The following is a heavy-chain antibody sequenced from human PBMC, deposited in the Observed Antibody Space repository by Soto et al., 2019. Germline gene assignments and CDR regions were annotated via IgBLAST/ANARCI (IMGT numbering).Heavy chain of an antibody. Sequence: QVQLVQSGAEVKKPESSVKVSCKAPGGTFSTYAISWVRQAPGQGLEWMGGIIPMFGTANYAQRFQDRVTITADESTNTVYMELSSLRSEDTAVYFCASGIQVRLRRINPRYSGWGQGTLVTVSS. J-gene: IGHJ4*02. CDR2: IIPMFGTA. D-gene: IGHD5-12*01. CDR1: GGTFSTYA. CDR3: ASGIQVRLRRINPRYSG. V-gene: IGHV1-69*12.